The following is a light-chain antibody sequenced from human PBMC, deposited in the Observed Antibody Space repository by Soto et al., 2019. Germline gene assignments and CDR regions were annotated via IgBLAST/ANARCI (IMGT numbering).Light chain of an antibody. CDR1: QDISNY. CDR2: DAS. Sequence: DIQMTQSPSSLSASVGDRVTITCQASQDISNYLNWYQQKPGKAPKLLIYDASNLETGVPSRFSGIGSVTYFAFTISSLQPEDIATYYCQQYDNLPHFTVGPGTKVDIK. CDR3: QQYDNLPHFT. J-gene: IGKJ3*01. V-gene: IGKV1-33*01.